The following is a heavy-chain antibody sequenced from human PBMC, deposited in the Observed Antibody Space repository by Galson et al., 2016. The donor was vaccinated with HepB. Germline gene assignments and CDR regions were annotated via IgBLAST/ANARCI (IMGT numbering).Heavy chain of an antibody. CDR2: INNGSTYI. J-gene: IGHJ4*02. D-gene: IGHD2-15*01. CDR3: ARRYCSGGTCYFFDY. V-gene: IGHV3-21*01. Sequence: SLRLSCAGSGFTFSSYSMSWVRQAPGKGLEWVSAINNGSTYIKYADSLQGRFTISRDNAKRLLYLEMNSLRAEDTAVYYCARRYCSGGTCYFFDYWGQGTLVTVSS. CDR1: GFTFSSYS.